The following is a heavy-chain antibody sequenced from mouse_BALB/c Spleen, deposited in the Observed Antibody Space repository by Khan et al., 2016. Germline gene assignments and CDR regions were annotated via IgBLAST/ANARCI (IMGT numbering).Heavy chain of an antibody. D-gene: IGHD2-1*01. CDR2: LHFSGTT. J-gene: IGHJ1*01. CDR3: VRNYAYFDV. CDR1: GYSITSFYN. Sequence: EVQLQESGPDLVTPSQSLSLTCTVTGYSITSFYNWHWIRQFPGNKLEWMGSLHFSGTTNYNPSLKSRFSIIRDTSKNQFFLQLKSVTTEDTATYYWVRNYAYFDVWGAGTTVTVSS. V-gene: IGHV3-1*02.